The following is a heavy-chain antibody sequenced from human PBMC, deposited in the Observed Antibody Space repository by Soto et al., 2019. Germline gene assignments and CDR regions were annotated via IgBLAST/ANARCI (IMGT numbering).Heavy chain of an antibody. J-gene: IGHJ4*02. CDR3: AREYYGTTTWIDY. V-gene: IGHV1-18*01. CDR1: GYTFTSYP. Sequence: QVQLVQSAPEVQRPGDSVKVSCKTSGYTFTSYPYSWVRQAPGLGLEWMGWVNTYDGTTKIAQQFRDRITLTADKSAATVFMELRRLTSDDTAVYYCAREYYGTTTWIDYWGQGTLVAVSS. CDR2: VNTYDGTT. D-gene: IGHD1-7*01.